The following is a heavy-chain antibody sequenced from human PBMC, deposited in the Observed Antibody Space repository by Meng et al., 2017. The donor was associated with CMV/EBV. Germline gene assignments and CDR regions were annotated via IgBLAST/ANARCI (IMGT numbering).Heavy chain of an antibody. J-gene: IGHJ4*02. CDR1: GWSFSGYY. Sequence: VQVHEWGAGLLELSETLSLTCAAYGWSFSGYYWSWIRRAPGKGLEWIGEINHSGSINYNPSLKSRVTISVDTSKNQFSLKLISVTAADTAVYYCARGVGATGKADYWGQGTLVTVSS. CDR2: INHSGSI. D-gene: IGHD1-26*01. CDR3: ARGVGATGKADY. V-gene: IGHV4-34*01.